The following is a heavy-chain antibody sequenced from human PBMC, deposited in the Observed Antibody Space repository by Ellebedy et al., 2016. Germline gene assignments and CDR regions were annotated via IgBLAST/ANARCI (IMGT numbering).Heavy chain of an antibody. CDR3: ETGGDNYGRYPHQY. Sequence: HTGGSLRLSCAASGITFSNYWMHWVRQAPGEGLVWVSRVSTDGTRTSYADSVQGRFTISRDNAKDTRYLQMNSLRADDTAVYYCETGGDNYGRYPHQYWGQGSLVTVSS. J-gene: IGHJ4*02. CDR1: GITFSNYW. V-gene: IGHV3-74*01. CDR2: VSTDGTRT. D-gene: IGHD4-11*01.